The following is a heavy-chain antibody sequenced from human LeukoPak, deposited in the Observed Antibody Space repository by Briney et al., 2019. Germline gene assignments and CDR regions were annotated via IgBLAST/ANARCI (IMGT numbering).Heavy chain of an antibody. V-gene: IGHV3-53*01. Sequence: PGGSLRLSCAVSGFTVSDYYMSWVRQAPGKGLEWVSVIYSGGKTYYADSVKGRFTISRDDSKNTLHLQMNSLRAEDTAVYYCARINYYDGSGFYRDYWGQGTLVIFSS. CDR2: IYSGGKT. J-gene: IGHJ4*02. CDR1: GFTVSDYY. D-gene: IGHD3-22*01. CDR3: ARINYYDGSGFYRDY.